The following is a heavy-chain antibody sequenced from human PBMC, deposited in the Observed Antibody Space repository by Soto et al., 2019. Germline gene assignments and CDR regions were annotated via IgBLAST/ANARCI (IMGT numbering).Heavy chain of an antibody. V-gene: IGHV1-18*01. CDR2: ISAYNGNT. CDR3: ASETELLWFGELGI. D-gene: IGHD3-10*01. CDR1: GYTFTSYG. J-gene: IGHJ3*02. Sequence: XVKVSCKASGYTFTSYGTSWVRQAPGQGLEWMGWISAYNGNTNYAQKLQGRVTMTTDTATSTAYKKLRSLRSDDTAVYYCASETELLWFGELGIWGQGTMVTVSS.